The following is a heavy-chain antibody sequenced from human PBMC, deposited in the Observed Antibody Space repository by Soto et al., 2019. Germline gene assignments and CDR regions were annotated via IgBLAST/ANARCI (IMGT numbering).Heavy chain of an antibody. CDR3: AKWSVSCSGGSCYGFDY. CDR1: GFTFSSYA. CDR2: ISGSGGST. Sequence: GGSLRLSCAASGFTFSSYAMSWVRQAPGKGLEWVSAISGSGGSTYYADSVKGRFTISRDNSKNTLYLQMNSLRAKDTAVYYCAKWSVSCSGGSCYGFDYWGQGTLVTVSS. V-gene: IGHV3-23*01. J-gene: IGHJ4*02. D-gene: IGHD2-15*01.